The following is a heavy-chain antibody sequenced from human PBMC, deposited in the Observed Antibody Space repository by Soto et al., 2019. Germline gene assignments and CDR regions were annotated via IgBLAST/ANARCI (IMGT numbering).Heavy chain of an antibody. CDR3: ARVESGGAYYYYYYMDV. CDR2: IYYSGST. D-gene: IGHD3-10*01. J-gene: IGHJ6*03. CDR1: GGSISSYY. Sequence: QVQLQESGPGLVKPSETLSLTCTVSGGSISSYYWSWIRQPPGKGLEWIGYIYYSGSTNYNPSLTSRVTISVDTSKNQFSLKLSSVTAADTAVYYCARVESGGAYYYYYYMDVWGKGTTVTVSS. V-gene: IGHV4-59*01.